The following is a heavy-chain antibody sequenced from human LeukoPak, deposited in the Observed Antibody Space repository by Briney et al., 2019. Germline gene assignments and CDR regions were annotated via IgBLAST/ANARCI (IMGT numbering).Heavy chain of an antibody. V-gene: IGHV1-2*02. Sequence: ASVNVSFKASGYTFTGYYMHWVRQAPGQGGEGMGWINPNSGGTNYAQKFQGTVTMTRDTSISTAYMELSRLRSDDTAVYYCASGEKRMVDYYYYGMDVWGPGTTVTVSS. J-gene: IGHJ6*02. CDR2: INPNSGGT. CDR3: ASGEKRMVDYYYYGMDV. CDR1: GYTFTGYY. D-gene: IGHD2-15*01.